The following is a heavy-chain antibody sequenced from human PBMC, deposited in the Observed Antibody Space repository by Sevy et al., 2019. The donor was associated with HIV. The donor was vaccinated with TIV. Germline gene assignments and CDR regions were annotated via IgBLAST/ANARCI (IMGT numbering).Heavy chain of an antibody. CDR3: AREGQWSHPGDY. Sequence: GGSLRLSCAASGFSFSSFWMSWVRQSPGKGLEWVANIKEDGSEKYYVDSVKGQFTISRDNAKNSLYLQMNSLRAEDTAVYYCAREGQWSHPGDYWGQGTLVTVSS. CDR1: GFSFSSFW. D-gene: IGHD2-15*01. CDR2: IKEDGSEK. J-gene: IGHJ4*02. V-gene: IGHV3-7*01.